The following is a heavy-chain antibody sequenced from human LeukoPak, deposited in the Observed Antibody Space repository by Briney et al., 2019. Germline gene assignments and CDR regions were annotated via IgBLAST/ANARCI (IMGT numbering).Heavy chain of an antibody. J-gene: IGHJ4*02. Sequence: GGSLRLSCAASGFAVSSNYMNWVRQAPGKGLEWLSVFYSGGSTDYADSVKGRFTMSRDNSKNTLYLQMNSLRAEDTAVYYCARGRGHSGYDESYPFDYWGQGTLVTVSS. CDR2: FYSGGST. CDR3: ARGRGHSGYDESYPFDY. CDR1: GFAVSSNY. V-gene: IGHV3-66*01. D-gene: IGHD5-12*01.